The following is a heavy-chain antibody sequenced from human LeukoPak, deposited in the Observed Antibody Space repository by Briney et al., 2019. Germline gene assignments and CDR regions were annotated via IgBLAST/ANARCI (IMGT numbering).Heavy chain of an antibody. J-gene: IGHJ4*02. V-gene: IGHV3-48*03. CDR1: GFSFSVFE. Sequence: GGSLRLSCAASGFSFSVFEMHWVRQAPGKGLEWISDISSSGTTTYYADSVKGRFTISRDNAKNSLYLQMNSLRAEDTAVYYCARGGTTVTARDYFDYWGQGTLVTVSS. D-gene: IGHD4-11*01. CDR2: ISSSGTTT. CDR3: ARGGTTVTARDYFDY.